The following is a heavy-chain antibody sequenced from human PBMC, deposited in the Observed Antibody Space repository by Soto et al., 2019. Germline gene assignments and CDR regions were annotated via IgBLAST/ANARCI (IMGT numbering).Heavy chain of an antibody. CDR2: IWYDGSNK. V-gene: IGHV3-33*01. J-gene: IGHJ4*02. CDR3: ARDNGYSGYELYYFDY. D-gene: IGHD5-12*01. CDR1: GFTFSSYG. Sequence: GGSLRLSCAASGFTFSSYGMHWVRQAPGKGLEWVAVIWYDGSNKYYADSVKGRFTISRDNSKNTLYLQMNSLRAEDTAVYYCARDNGYSGYELYYFDYWGQGTLVTVSS.